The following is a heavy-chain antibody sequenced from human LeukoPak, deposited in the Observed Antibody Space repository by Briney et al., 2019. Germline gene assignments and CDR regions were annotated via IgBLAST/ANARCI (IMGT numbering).Heavy chain of an antibody. V-gene: IGHV3-7*01. J-gene: IGHJ4*02. CDR2: IKQDGSEK. Sequence: PGRSLRLSCAASGFTFSSYWMSWVRQAPGKGLEWVANIKQDGSEKYYVDSVKGRFAISRDNAKNSLYLQMNSLRAEDTAVYYCASKRTLYGAPFDYWGQGTLVTVSS. CDR3: ASKRTLYGAPFDY. CDR1: GFTFSSYW. D-gene: IGHD4-17*01.